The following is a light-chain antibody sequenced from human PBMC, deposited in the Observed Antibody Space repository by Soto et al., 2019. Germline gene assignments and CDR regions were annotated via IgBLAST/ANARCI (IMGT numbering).Light chain of an antibody. Sequence: QSVLAQPASVSGSPGQSITISCTGTSSDVGGYNYVSWYQQQPGKAPKLMIYQVSNRPSGVSNRFSGSKSGNTASLTISGLQAEDEADYYCSSYTSTNTQVFGTGTKVTVL. CDR1: SSDVGGYNY. CDR2: QVS. CDR3: SSYTSTNTQV. J-gene: IGLJ1*01. V-gene: IGLV2-14*01.